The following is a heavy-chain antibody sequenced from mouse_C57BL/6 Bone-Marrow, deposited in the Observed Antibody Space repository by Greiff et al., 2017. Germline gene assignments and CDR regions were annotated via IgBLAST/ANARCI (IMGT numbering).Heavy chain of an antibody. Sequence: EVQLQQSGPVLVKPGASVKMSCKASGYTFTDYYMNWVKQSHGKSLEWIGVINPYNGGTSYNQKFKGKATLTVDKSSSTAYMELNSLTSEDSAVYYCARWADYGYYFDYWGQGTTLTVSS. CDR2: INPYNGGT. CDR3: ARWADYGYYFDY. CDR1: GYTFTDYY. J-gene: IGHJ2*01. D-gene: IGHD2-4*01. V-gene: IGHV1-19*01.